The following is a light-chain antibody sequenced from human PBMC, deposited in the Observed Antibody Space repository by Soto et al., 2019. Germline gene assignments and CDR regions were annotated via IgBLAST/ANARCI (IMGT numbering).Light chain of an antibody. CDR3: QKYNSAPPLT. CDR2: AAS. Sequence: DIQMTQSPSSLSASVGDRVTITCRVSQGISNYLAWYQQKPGKVPKLLIYAASTLQSGVPSRFSGSGSGTDVTLTISSLQPEDVATYSCQKYNSAPPLTFGGGTKVEIK. V-gene: IGKV1-27*01. J-gene: IGKJ4*01. CDR1: QGISNY.